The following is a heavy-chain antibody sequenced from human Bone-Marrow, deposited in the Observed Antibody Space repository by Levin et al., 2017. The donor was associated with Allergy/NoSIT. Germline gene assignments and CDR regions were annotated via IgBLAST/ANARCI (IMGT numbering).Heavy chain of an antibody. J-gene: IGHJ3*02. CDR3: AKDQLWFGELGAFDS. Sequence: GGSLRLSCAASGFTFSSYGMHWVRQAPGKGLEWVAVISYDGSNKYYADSVKGRFTISRDNSKNTLYLQMNSLRAEDTAVYYCAKDQLWFGELGAFDSWGQGTMVTVSS. CDR2: ISYDGSNK. V-gene: IGHV3-30*18. CDR1: GFTFSSYG. D-gene: IGHD3-10*01.